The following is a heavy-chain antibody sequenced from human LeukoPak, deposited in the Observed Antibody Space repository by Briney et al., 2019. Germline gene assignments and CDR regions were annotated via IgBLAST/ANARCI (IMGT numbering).Heavy chain of an antibody. Sequence: SQTVSLTCAISGHSFSINSAAWHWITQSPARGLERLQRSYYKCKRYKDYAVAVKSRITINPDTPKNQFSQQLNAVTPEDTAGYYCARGLLRLGSDYQLLPHAFDIWGQGTVVTVSS. V-gene: IGHV6-1*01. CDR1: GHSFSINSAA. J-gene: IGHJ3*02. CDR3: ARGLLRLGSDYQLLPHAFDI. CDR2: SYYKCKRYK. D-gene: IGHD2-2*01.